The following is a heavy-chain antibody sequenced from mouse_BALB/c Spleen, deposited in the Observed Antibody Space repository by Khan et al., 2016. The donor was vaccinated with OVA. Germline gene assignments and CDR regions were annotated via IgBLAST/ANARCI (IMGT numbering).Heavy chain of an antibody. J-gene: IGHJ1*01. CDR1: GYSFTGYN. D-gene: IGHD1-1*02. CDR3: ARSTWWFDD. V-gene: IGHV1-39*01. CDR2: IDPYYGGI. Sequence: EVQLQESGPELEKPGASVKISCKASGYSFTGYNMNWVKQSNGKSLEWIGNIDPYYGGISYNQKFKGKATLTVDTSSSTAYMQLKNLTSEDSAVYYCARSTWWFDDWGEGTTVTVSS.